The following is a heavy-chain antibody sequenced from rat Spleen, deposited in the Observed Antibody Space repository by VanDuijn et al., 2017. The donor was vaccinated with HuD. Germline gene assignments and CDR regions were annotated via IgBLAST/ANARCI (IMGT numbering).Heavy chain of an antibody. V-gene: IGHV2-6*01. Sequence: QVQLKESGPGLVQPSQTLSLTCTVSGLSLTSNSVSWVRQPPGKDLEWIAAISSGGTTYYNSVFKSRLSISRDTSKSQVFLKMNSLQTEDTAIYFCTSPFRWFAYWGQGTLVTVSS. CDR3: TSPFRWFAY. J-gene: IGHJ3*01. CDR2: ISSGGTT. CDR1: GLSLTSNS.